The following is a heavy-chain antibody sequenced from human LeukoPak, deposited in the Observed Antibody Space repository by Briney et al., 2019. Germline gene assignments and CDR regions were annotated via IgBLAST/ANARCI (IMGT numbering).Heavy chain of an antibody. Sequence: GGSLRLSCVASGFTFSSYGMHWVRQAPGKGLEWVAVIWYDGSNKYYADSVKGRFTISRDNSKNTLYLQMNSLRAEDTAVYYCARDKVYWYFDLWGRGTLVTVSS. CDR1: GFTFSSYG. J-gene: IGHJ2*01. CDR2: IWYDGSNK. V-gene: IGHV3-33*01. CDR3: ARDKVYWYFDL.